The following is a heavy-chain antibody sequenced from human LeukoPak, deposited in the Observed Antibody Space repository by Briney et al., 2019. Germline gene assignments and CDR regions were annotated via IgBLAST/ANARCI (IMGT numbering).Heavy chain of an antibody. D-gene: IGHD3-3*01. J-gene: IGHJ5*02. CDR1: GYSVSSGYY. CDR3: ARDPIFGVDESSNWFDP. V-gene: IGHV4-38-2*02. Sequence: KPSETLSLTCTVSGYSVSSGYYWGWIRQPPGKGLEWIGSIYHSGSTYYNPSLKSRVTISVDTSKNQFSLKLSSVTAADTAVYYCARDPIFGVDESSNWFDPWGQGTLVTVSS. CDR2: IYHSGST.